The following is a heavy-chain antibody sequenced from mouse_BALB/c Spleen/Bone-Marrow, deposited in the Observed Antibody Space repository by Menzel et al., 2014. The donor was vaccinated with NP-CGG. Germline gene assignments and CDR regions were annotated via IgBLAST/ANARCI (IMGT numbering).Heavy chain of an antibody. CDR1: GYTFTSYV. CDR2: IDPYNDGT. CDR3: ARWRYPYAMDY. J-gene: IGHJ4*01. Sequence: VQLKQSGPELVKPGASVKMSCKASGYTFTSYVMHWVKRKPGQGLEWIGYIDPYNDGTKYNEKFKGKATLTSDKSSSTAYMELSSLTSEDSAVYYCARWRYPYAMDYWGQGTSVTVSS. V-gene: IGHV1-14*01. D-gene: IGHD5-1-1*01.